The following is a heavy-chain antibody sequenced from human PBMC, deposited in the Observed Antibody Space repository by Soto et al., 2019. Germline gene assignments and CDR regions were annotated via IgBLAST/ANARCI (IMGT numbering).Heavy chain of an antibody. CDR3: AHKTKKMDYGDYAENWFDP. D-gene: IGHD4-17*01. CDR2: IYWDDDK. J-gene: IGHJ5*02. Sequence: SGPTLVNPTQTLTLTCTFSGFSLSTSGEGVGWIRQPPGKALEWLALIYWDDDKRYSPSLKSRLTITKDTSKNQVVLTMTNTDPVDTATYYCAHKTKKMDYGDYAENWFDPWGQGTLVTVSS. V-gene: IGHV2-5*02. CDR1: GFSLSTSGEG.